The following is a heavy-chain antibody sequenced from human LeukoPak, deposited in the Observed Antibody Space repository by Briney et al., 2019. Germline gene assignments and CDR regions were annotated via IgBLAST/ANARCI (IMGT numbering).Heavy chain of an antibody. Sequence: GGSLRLSCAASGFTFSSYSMNWVRQAPGRGLEWVSSISSSSSYIYYADSVQGRFTISRDNSKSTLCLQMNSLRAEDTAVYYCAKQLGYCSDGSCYFPYWGQGTLVTVSS. CDR3: AKQLGYCSDGSCYFPY. V-gene: IGHV3-21*04. CDR1: GFTFSSYS. CDR2: ISSSSSYI. J-gene: IGHJ4*02. D-gene: IGHD2-15*01.